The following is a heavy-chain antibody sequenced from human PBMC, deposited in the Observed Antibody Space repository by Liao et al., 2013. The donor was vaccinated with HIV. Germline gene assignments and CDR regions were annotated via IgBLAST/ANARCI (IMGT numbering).Heavy chain of an antibody. CDR1: GGSISSYY. CDR2: IYTSGST. V-gene: IGHV4-4*07. Sequence: QVQLQESGPGLVKPSETLSLTCTVSGGSISSYYWSCIRQPAGKGLEWIGRIYTSGSTNYNPSLKSRVTMSVDTSKNQFSLKLSSVTAADTAVYYCARGVAARDYYYMDVWGKGTTVTVSS. CDR3: ARGVAARDYYYMDV. D-gene: IGHD6-6*01. J-gene: IGHJ6*03.